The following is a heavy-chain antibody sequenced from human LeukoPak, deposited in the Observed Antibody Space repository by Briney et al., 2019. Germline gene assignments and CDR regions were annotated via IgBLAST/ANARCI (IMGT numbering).Heavy chain of an antibody. J-gene: IGHJ4*02. V-gene: IGHV3-30-3*01. Sequence: GSLRLSCAASEFTFSSYAMHWVRQAPGRGLEWLALILYDGSNKLSADSVKGRFTISRDNSKNTLYLQMNSLRAEDTAVYYCARASGMGYTRCINYWGRGTLVTVSS. D-gene: IGHD3-10*01. CDR3: ARASGMGYTRCINY. CDR1: EFTFSSYA. CDR2: ILYDGSNK.